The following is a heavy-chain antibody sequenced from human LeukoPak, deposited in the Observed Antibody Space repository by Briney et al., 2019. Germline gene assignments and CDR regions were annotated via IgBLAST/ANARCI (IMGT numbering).Heavy chain of an antibody. Sequence: PGGSLRLSCAASGFTFSSFGMHWVRQAPGKGLEWVAVIWNDGSHEYYADSEKGRFTISRDNSRNTVYLQMNSLRAEDTAVYYCARDKIDLDYWGQGTLVTVSS. CDR1: GFTFSSFG. CDR3: ARDKIDLDY. D-gene: IGHD2-21*01. CDR2: IWNDGSHE. V-gene: IGHV3-33*01. J-gene: IGHJ4*02.